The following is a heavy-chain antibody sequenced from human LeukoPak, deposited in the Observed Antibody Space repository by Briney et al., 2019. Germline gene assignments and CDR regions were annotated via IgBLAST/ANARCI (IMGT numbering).Heavy chain of an antibody. Sequence: GGSLRLSCAASGFTFNRYSMYWVRQAPGKGLEWVSYISSSGTTIYYADSVKGRFTISRDNAKNTLYLQMSSLRAEDTAVYYCARVLVMKGDADYWGQGTLVTVSS. J-gene: IGHJ4*02. D-gene: IGHD1-26*01. CDR1: GFTFNRYS. CDR3: ARVLVMKGDADY. CDR2: ISSSGTTI. V-gene: IGHV3-48*04.